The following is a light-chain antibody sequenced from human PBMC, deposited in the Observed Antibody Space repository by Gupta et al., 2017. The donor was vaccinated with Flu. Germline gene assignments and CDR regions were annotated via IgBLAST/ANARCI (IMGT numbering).Light chain of an antibody. Sequence: EIVLTQSPATLSLSPGERATLSCRASQSVSSYLAWYQQKPGQAPRLLIYDASNRATGIPARFSGSGCGTDFTLTISSREPEDFAVYYCQQRSNWPRLTFGGGTKVEIK. CDR3: QQRSNWPRLT. CDR1: QSVSSY. CDR2: DAS. J-gene: IGKJ4*01. V-gene: IGKV3-11*01.